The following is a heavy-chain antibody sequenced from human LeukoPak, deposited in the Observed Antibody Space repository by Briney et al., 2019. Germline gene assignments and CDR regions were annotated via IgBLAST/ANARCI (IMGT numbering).Heavy chain of an antibody. J-gene: IGHJ4*02. CDR1: GGSFSGYY. V-gene: IGHV4-34*01. CDR3: ARDYYDSSGYSSRPFDY. Sequence: SETLSLTCAVYGGSFSGYYWSWIRQPPGKGLEWIGEINHSGSTNYNPSLKSRVTIPVDTSKNQFSLKLSSVTAADTAVYYCARDYYDSSGYSSRPFDYWGQGTLVTVSS. D-gene: IGHD3-22*01. CDR2: INHSGST.